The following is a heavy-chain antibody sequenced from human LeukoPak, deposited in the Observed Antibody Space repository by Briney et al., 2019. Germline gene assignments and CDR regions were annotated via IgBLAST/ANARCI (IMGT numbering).Heavy chain of an antibody. J-gene: IGHJ4*02. D-gene: IGHD5-24*01. CDR2: ISAYNGNT. V-gene: IGHV1-18*01. CDR1: GYTFTSYG. CDR3: ARPQEEDGYNYNWAFDY. Sequence: VASVKVSCKASGYTFTSYGINWVRQAPGQGLEWMGWISAYNGNTNYAQELQGRVTMTTDTSTTTAYMELRSLRSDDTAVYYCARPQEEDGYNYNWAFDYWGQGTLVTVSS.